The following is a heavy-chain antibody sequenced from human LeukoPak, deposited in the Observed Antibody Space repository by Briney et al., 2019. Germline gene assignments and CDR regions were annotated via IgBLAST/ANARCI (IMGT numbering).Heavy chain of an antibody. V-gene: IGHV7-4-1*02. CDR2: INTNTGNR. D-gene: IGHD2-15*01. J-gene: IGHJ4*02. Sequence: ASVKVSCKASGYTFTSYAMNLVRQAPGQGLEWMGWINTNTGNRTYAQGFTGRVVFSLDTSVSTAYLQISRLSAEDTAVYYFAREGGVVVVAATEHSFDYWGQGTLVTVSS. CDR1: GYTFTSYA. CDR3: AREGGVVVVAATEHSFDY.